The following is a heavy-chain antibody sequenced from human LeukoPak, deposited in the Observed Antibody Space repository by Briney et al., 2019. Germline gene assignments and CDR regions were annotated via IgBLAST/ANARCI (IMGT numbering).Heavy chain of an antibody. J-gene: IGHJ3*02. V-gene: IGHV3-11*04. CDR1: GFTFSDYY. CDR3: ARDIHSVAFDI. Sequence: GGSLRLSCAASGFTFSDYYMSWIRQAPGKVLEWVSYVSSSGSTIYYADSVKGRFTISRDNAKNSLYLQMNSLGVEDTAVYYCARDIHSVAFDIWGQGTMVTVSS. CDR2: VSSSGSTI.